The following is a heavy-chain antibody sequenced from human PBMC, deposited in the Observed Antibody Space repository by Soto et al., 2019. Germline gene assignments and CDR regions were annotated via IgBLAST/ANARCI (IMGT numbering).Heavy chain of an antibody. Sequence: EVQLVESGGGLVNPGGSLRLSCAASGFTFTRHSMNWVRQAPGKGLEWVSCISGTGTFIYYSDSVKGRFTISRDDAKTSLYLQMNSLTAEDTAVYYCARGSGTDTGDALDIWGPGTMVTVS. CDR3: ARGSGTDTGDALDI. D-gene: IGHD2-21*02. V-gene: IGHV3-21*06. CDR2: ISGTGTFI. J-gene: IGHJ3*02. CDR1: GFTFTRHS.